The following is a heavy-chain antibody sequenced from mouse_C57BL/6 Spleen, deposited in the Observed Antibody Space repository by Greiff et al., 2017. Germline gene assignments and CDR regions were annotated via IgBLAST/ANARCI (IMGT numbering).Heavy chain of an antibody. CDR2: ISNLAYSI. CDR1: GFTFSDYG. V-gene: IGHV5-15*01. J-gene: IGHJ3*01. D-gene: IGHD2-1*01. CDR3: ARHDGNYGWFAY. Sequence: EVHLVESGGGLVQPGGSLKLSCAASGFTFSDYGMAWVRQAPRKGPEWVAFISNLAYSIYYADTVTGRFTISRENAKNTLYLEMSSLRSEDTAMYYCARHDGNYGWFAYWGQGTLVTVSA.